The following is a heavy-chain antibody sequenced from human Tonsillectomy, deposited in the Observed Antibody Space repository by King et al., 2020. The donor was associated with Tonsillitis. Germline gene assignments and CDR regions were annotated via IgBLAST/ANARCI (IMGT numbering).Heavy chain of an antibody. CDR1: GFTFSDHY. D-gene: IGHD2-15*01. CDR3: ARGAYCSGGACDSGLDM. V-gene: IGHV3-72*01. Sequence: VQLVESGGGLVQPGGSLRLSCAASGFTFSDHYMDWVRQAPGKGLEWIGRARNKVHRYTTEYAASVKGRFTISRDDSKNSLYLQMNSLKTEDTAVYYCARGAYCSGGACDSGLDMWGQGTMVTVSS. CDR2: ARNKVHRYTT. J-gene: IGHJ3*02.